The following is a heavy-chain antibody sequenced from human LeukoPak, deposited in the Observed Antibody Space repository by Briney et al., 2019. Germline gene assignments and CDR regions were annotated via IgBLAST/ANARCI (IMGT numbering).Heavy chain of an antibody. CDR3: ARDKDDAFDI. J-gene: IGHJ3*02. CDR2: IHHSGST. CDR1: GYSISSGYY. Sequence: PSETLSLTCTVSGYSISSGYYWGWIRQPPGKGLEWIGSIHHSGSTYYNPSLKSRVTISVDTSKNQFSLKLSSVTAADTAVYHCARDKDDAFDIWGQGTMVTVSS. V-gene: IGHV4-38-2*02.